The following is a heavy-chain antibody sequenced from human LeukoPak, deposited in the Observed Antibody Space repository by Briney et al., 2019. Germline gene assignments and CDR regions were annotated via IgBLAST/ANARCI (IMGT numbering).Heavy chain of an antibody. V-gene: IGHV1-2*02. CDR2: INLKNDAT. CDR1: GHTFTDYY. J-gene: IGHJ4*02. Sequence: GASVKVSCKASGHTFTDYYMHCVRQAPGQGLEWMGWINLKNDATNNAQKSQGRVTITRDTSITTAYMELGRLTSDDTAFYCCARSMTSLNTAMVPDYWGQGTLVTVSS. D-gene: IGHD5-18*01. CDR3: ARSMTSLNTAMVPDY.